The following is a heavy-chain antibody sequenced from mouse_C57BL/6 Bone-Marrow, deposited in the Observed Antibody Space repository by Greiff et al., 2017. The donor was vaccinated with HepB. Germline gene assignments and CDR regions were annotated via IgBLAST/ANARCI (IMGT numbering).Heavy chain of an antibody. CDR3: ARKDLGDYDAWFAY. CDR1: GYTFTSYG. Sequence: QVQLKESGAELARPGASVKLSCKASGYTFTSYGISWVKQRTGQGLEWIGEIYPRSGNTYYNEKFKGKATLTADKSSSTAYMELRSLTSEDSAVYFCARKDLGDYDAWFAYWGQGTLVTVSA. J-gene: IGHJ3*01. CDR2: IYPRSGNT. V-gene: IGHV1-81*01. D-gene: IGHD2-4*01.